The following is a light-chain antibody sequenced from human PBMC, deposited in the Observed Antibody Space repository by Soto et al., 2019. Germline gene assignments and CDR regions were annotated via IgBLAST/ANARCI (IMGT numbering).Light chain of an antibody. Sequence: QSVLTQPASVSGSPGQSITISCTGTSGDVGGYNYVSWYQQHPGKAPKLMIYEVSNRPSGVSNRFSGSKSGNTASLTISGLQAEDEADYYCSSYTGANTYVFGTGTKVTVL. CDR2: EVS. CDR1: SGDVGGYNY. J-gene: IGLJ1*01. V-gene: IGLV2-14*01. CDR3: SSYTGANTYV.